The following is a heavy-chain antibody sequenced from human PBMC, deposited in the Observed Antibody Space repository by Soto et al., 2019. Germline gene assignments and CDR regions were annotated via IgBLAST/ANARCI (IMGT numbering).Heavy chain of an antibody. CDR1: GFTFRSYA. CDR2: IADSRDRT. V-gene: IGHV3-23*01. D-gene: IGHD2-15*01. CDR3: AKGID. J-gene: IGHJ4*02. Sequence: EVQLLESGGGLVQPGGSLRLSCAASGFTFRSYAMSWVRQAPGKGLEWVSVIADSRDRTYYADSVKGRFTISRDNAKNTLYLQMHNLRAEDTATYYCAKGIDWGQGTRGTVSS.